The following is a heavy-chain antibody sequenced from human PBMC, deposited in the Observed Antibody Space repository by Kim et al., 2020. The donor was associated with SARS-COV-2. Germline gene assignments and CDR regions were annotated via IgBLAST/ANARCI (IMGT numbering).Heavy chain of an antibody. D-gene: IGHD3-22*01. CDR3: ARSCYLFYEGIDY. V-gene: IGHV3-23*01. J-gene: IGHJ4*02. Sequence: ADPVKGRFTISRNNAQNTLSLQMKSLRVEDASLYYCARSCYLFYEGIDYWGQGALVTVSS.